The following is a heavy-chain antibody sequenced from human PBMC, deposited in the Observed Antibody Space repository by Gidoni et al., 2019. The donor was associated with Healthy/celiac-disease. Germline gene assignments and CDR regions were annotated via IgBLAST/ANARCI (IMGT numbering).Heavy chain of an antibody. D-gene: IGHD3-3*01. V-gene: IGHV3-48*04. CDR3: ARDLRPPGDFWSGYYYD. J-gene: IGHJ4*02. CDR2: ISSSSSTI. Sequence: EVQLVESGGGLVQPGGSLRLSCAASGFTFSSYSMNWVRQAPGKGLEWVSYISSSSSTIYYADSVKGRFTISRDNAKNSLYLQMNSLRAEDTAVYYCARDLRPPGDFWSGYYYDWGQGTLVTVSS. CDR1: GFTFSSYS.